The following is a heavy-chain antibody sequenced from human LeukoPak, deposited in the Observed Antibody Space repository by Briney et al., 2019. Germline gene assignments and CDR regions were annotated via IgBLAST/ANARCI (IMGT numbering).Heavy chain of an antibody. CDR3: ASSKQLGKVYYFDY. CDR2: IIPIFGTA. CDR1: GGTFSSYA. Sequence: ASVKVSCKASGGTFSSYAIIWVRQAPGQGLEWMGRIIPIFGTANYAQKFQGRVTITTDESTSTAYMELSSLRSEDTAVYYCASSKQLGKVYYFDYWGQGTLVTVSS. D-gene: IGHD6-13*01. V-gene: IGHV1-69*05. J-gene: IGHJ4*02.